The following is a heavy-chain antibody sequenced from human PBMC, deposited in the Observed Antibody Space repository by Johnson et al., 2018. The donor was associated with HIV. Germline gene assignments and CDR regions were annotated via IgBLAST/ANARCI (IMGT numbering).Heavy chain of an antibody. V-gene: IGHV3-11*04. CDR2: ICGSGGTL. CDR1: GFTFHDSY. J-gene: IGHJ3*02. CDR3: AREPAMLVVVFGAFDI. D-gene: IGHD3-22*01. Sequence: QVQLVESGGGLVQPGGSLRLSCAASGFTFHDSYMSWIRQAPGKGLEWISYICGSGGTLYSAASVKGRFTISRDNYKTTLYLQMNSLRAEDTAVYYCAREPAMLVVVFGAFDIWGQGTMVTVSS.